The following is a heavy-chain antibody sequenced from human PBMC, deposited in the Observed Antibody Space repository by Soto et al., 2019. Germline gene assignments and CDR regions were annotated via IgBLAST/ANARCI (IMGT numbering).Heavy chain of an antibody. CDR2: IGTAGDP. V-gene: IGHV3-13*05. CDR1: GFRFSNYD. J-gene: IGHJ6*02. D-gene: IGHD7-27*01. CDR3: ARGLLGTGDYYYGMDV. Sequence: GGSLRLSCAASGFRFSNYDMHWVRQATGKGLEWVSGIGTAGDPYYPDSVQGRFTISRENAKNSLYLHMNSLRAGDTAIYYCARGLLGTGDYYYGMDVWGQGTTVTVSS.